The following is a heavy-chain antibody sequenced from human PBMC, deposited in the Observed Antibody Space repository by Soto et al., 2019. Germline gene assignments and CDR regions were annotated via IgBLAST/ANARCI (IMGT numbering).Heavy chain of an antibody. CDR1: GGSLTSYP. J-gene: IGHJ4*02. Sequence: QMEQSGAEVRKPGSSVKVSCKPSGGSLTSYPMAWVRQAPGQGFEWMGGIIPMHGTTEYAQKFQGRVTITADESTNRATLELTGLTSEDTAVYYCSRGWGLGSWGQGTLVTVSS. D-gene: IGHD3-10*01. CDR3: SRGWGLGS. V-gene: IGHV1-69*01. CDR2: IIPMHGTT.